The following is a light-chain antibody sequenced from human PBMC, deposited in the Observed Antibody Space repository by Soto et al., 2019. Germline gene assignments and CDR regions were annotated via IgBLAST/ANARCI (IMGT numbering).Light chain of an antibody. CDR2: DST. J-gene: IGKJ5*01. CDR3: QQRNVWPPIT. V-gene: IGKV3-11*01. Sequence: EIVMTQSPATLSVSPGARAPLSCRASQSIHTSLAWYQQKPGQPPRLVVYDSTLRANGVPDRFGGSRSGTEFTLTINNLEPEDFAVYYCQQRNVWPPITFGQGTRLEIK. CDR1: QSIHTS.